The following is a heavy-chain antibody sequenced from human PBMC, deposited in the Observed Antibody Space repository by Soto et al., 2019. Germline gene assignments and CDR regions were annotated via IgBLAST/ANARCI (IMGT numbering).Heavy chain of an antibody. V-gene: IGHV3-30*18. Sequence: GGSLRLSCAASGCTFSSYGMHWVRQAPGKGLEWVAVISYDGSNKYYADSVKGRFTISRDNSKNTLYLQMNSLRAEDTAVYYCAKDRNFYYDFWSGSSDYYYYGMDVWGQGTTVTVSS. CDR3: AKDRNFYYDFWSGSSDYYYYGMDV. CDR1: GCTFSSYG. CDR2: ISYDGSNK. D-gene: IGHD3-3*01. J-gene: IGHJ6*02.